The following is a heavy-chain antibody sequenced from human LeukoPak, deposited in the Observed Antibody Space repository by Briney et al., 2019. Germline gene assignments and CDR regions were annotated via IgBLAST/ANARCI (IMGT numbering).Heavy chain of an antibody. CDR2: ISAYNGNT. V-gene: IGHV1-18*01. Sequence: GASVKVSCKASGYTFTSFDISWVRQAPGQGPEWMGWISAYNGNTNYAQKLQGRVTMTTDTPTSTAYMELRSLRSDDTAVYYCAGGGTTYGMDVWGQGTTVIVSS. D-gene: IGHD1-1*01. CDR1: GYTFTSFD. CDR3: AGGGTTYGMDV. J-gene: IGHJ6*02.